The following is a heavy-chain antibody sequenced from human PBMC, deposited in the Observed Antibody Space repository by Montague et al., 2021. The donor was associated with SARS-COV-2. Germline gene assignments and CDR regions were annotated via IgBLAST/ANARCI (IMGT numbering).Heavy chain of an antibody. CDR1: GGSISSSSYY. CDR3: ARAFTDWLRYYGMDV. Sequence: ETLSLTCTVSGGSISSSSYYWGWIRQPPGKGLEWIGSIYYSGSTYYNPSLKSRVTMSVDTSKNQFSLKLSSVTAADTAVYYCARAFTDWLRYYGMDVWGQGTTVTVSS. V-gene: IGHV4-39*01. CDR2: IYYSGST. J-gene: IGHJ6*02. D-gene: IGHD3-9*01.